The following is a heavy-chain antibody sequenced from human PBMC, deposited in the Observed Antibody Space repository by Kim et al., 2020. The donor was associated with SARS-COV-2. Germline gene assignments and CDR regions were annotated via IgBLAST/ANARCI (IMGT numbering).Heavy chain of an antibody. V-gene: IGHV4-59*08. CDR2: IYYSGST. CDR1: GGSISSYY. D-gene: IGHD3-22*01. Sequence: SETLSLTCTVSGGSISSYYWSSIRQPPGKGLEWIGFIYYSGSTNYNPSLKSRVTISVDTSKNQFSLTLSSVTAADTAVYYCARHARVTMIGVVTPDAFDIWGQGTMVTGYS. J-gene: IGHJ3*02. CDR3: ARHARVTMIGVVTPDAFDI.